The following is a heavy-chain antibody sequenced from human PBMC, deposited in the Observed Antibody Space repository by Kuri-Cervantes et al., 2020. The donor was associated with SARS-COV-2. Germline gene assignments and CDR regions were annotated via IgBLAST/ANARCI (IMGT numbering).Heavy chain of an antibody. J-gene: IGHJ1*01. CDR2: IWYDGSNK. V-gene: IGHV3-33*08. CDR1: GFTFDDYT. CDR3: ARDWVAAAGQAEYFQH. Sequence: GESLKISCAASGFTFDDYTMHWVRQAPGKGLEWVAVIWYDGSNKYYADSVKGRFTISRDNSKNTVFLQMNSLRVEDTAVYYCARDWVAAAGQAEYFQHWGQGTRVTVSS. D-gene: IGHD6-13*01.